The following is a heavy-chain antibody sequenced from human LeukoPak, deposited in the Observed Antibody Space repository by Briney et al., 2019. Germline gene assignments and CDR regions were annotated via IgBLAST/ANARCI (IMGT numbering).Heavy chain of an antibody. D-gene: IGHD6-13*01. Sequence: ASVKVSCKASGYTFTDYYIHWVRQAPGQGLGWLGWINPNSGGTNYAQKFQGRVTMSRDTSISTADMELTRLRSDDTAVYYCAREGGYSSTWSSYWGQGTLVTVSS. CDR3: AREGGYSSTWSSY. CDR2: INPNSGGT. V-gene: IGHV1-2*02. CDR1: GYTFTDYY. J-gene: IGHJ4*02.